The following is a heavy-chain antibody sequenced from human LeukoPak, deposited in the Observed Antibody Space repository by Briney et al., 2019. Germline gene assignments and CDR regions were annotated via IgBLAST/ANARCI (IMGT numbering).Heavy chain of an antibody. CDR3: AREEGSYDFWSGYYPPPAGDFQH. Sequence: GGSLRLSCAASGFTFSSYAMSWVRQAPGKGLEWASSISSSSSYIYYADSVKGRFTISRDNAKNSLYLQMNSLRAEDTAVYYCAREEGSYDFWSGYYPPPAGDFQHWGQGTLVIVSS. CDR2: ISSSSSYI. CDR1: GFTFSSYA. J-gene: IGHJ1*01. V-gene: IGHV3-21*01. D-gene: IGHD3-3*01.